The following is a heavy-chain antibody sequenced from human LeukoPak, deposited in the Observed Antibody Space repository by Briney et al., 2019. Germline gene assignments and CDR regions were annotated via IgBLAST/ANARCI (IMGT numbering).Heavy chain of an antibody. J-gene: IGHJ4*02. CDR3: AREMTTVTTAFDY. Sequence: GGSLRLSCAASGFTFSSYGMHWVRQAPGKGLEWVAVIWYDGSNKYYADSVKGRFTISSDNSKNTLYLQMNSLRAEDTAVYYCAREMTTVTTAFDYWGQGTLVTVSS. CDR1: GFTFSSYG. V-gene: IGHV3-33*01. D-gene: IGHD4-17*01. CDR2: IWYDGSNK.